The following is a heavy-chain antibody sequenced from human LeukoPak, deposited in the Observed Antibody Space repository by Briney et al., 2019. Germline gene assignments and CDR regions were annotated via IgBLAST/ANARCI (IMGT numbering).Heavy chain of an antibody. D-gene: IGHD3-22*01. J-gene: IGHJ4*02. CDR1: GYTFTSYG. CDR2: ISAYNGNT. CDR3: ARFRYYYDSSGYYYFDY. Sequence: ASVKVSCKASGYTFTSYGISWVRQAPGQGLEWMGWISAYNGNTNYAQKLQGRVTMTTDTSTSTAYMELRSLRSDDTAVYYCARFRYYYDSSGYYYFDYWGQGTLVTVSS. V-gene: IGHV1-18*01.